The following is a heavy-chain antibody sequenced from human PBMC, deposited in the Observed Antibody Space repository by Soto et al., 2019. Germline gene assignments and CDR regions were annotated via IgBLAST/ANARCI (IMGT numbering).Heavy chain of an antibody. D-gene: IGHD4-17*01. CDR2: IYYSGST. CDR3: ARAFDDSGAQFDY. J-gene: IGHJ4*02. CDR1: GGSISSGGYY. V-gene: IGHV4-31*03. Sequence: LSLTCTVSGGSISSGGYYWSWIRQHPGKGLEWIGYIYYSGSTYYNPSLKSRVTISVDTSKNQFSLKLSSVTAADTAVYYCARAFDDSGAQFDYWGQGTLVTVS.